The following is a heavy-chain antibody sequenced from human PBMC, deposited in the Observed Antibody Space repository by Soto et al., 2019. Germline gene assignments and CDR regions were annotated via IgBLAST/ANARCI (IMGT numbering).Heavy chain of an antibody. CDR3: VRDGTKTLRDWFDP. J-gene: IGHJ5*02. CDR1: GASISCFY. CDR2: IYATGTT. Sequence: SETLSLTCTVSGASISCFYWSWIRKSAGKGLEWIGRIYATGTTDYNPSLKSRVMMSVDTSKKQFSLKLRSVNAADTAVYYCVRDGTKTLRDWFDPWGQGISVTVSS. D-gene: IGHD1-1*01. V-gene: IGHV4-4*07.